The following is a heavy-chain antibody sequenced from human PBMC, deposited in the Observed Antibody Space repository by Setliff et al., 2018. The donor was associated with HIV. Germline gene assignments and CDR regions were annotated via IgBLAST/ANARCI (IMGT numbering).Heavy chain of an antibody. CDR3: ARGRGGYYYAYFDY. CDR1: GFTFRDYH. J-gene: IGHJ4*02. Sequence: GGSLRLSCAASGFTFRDYHMNWIRQVPGKGLEWVSFILNSGTSIYYADSVKGRFTISRDNAKNSLYLQMNSLRAEDTALYYCARGRGGYYYAYFDYWGQGTLVTVS. CDR2: ILNSGTSI. V-gene: IGHV3-11*04. D-gene: IGHD3-22*01.